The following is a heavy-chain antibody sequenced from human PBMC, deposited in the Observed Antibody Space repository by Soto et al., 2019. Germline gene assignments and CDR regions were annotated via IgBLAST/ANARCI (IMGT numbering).Heavy chain of an antibody. CDR3: SHMESRVASYGLDV. Sequence: QITLKESGPTLVKPTQTLTLTCTFSGFSLDTSGVGVAWIRHPPGMALEWLTLIYWDDDKRYSPSLRSRLTITKDTSENRVVLTITNMDPVDTATYYCSHMESRVASYGLDVWGQGTTVIVSS. V-gene: IGHV2-5*02. D-gene: IGHD3-3*01. CDR1: GFSLDTSGVG. J-gene: IGHJ6*02. CDR2: IYWDDDK.